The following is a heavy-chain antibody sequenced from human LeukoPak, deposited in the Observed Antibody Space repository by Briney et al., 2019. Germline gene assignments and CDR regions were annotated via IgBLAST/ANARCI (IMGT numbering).Heavy chain of an antibody. D-gene: IGHD2-2*01. CDR1: GITFSNYG. Sequence: GGSLRLSCAASGITFSNYGMHWVRQAPGKGLEWVTFIRYDGSDKYYADSVRGRFTISRDNARNSLSLQMNSLRAEDTAVYYCARALRNQLLSDSWGQGTLVTVSS. J-gene: IGHJ4*02. CDR2: IRYDGSDK. CDR3: ARALRNQLLSDS. V-gene: IGHV3-30*02.